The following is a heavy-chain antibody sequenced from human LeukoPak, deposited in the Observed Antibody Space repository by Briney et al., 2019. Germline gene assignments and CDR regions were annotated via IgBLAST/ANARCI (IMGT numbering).Heavy chain of an antibody. J-gene: IGHJ4*02. CDR1: GFTFSSYG. CDR3: ARDRCSGGSCKYYFDY. CDR2: ISSSSSYI. D-gene: IGHD2-15*01. Sequence: GGSLRLSCAASGFTFSSYGMHWVRQAPGKGLEWVSSISSSSSYIYYADSVKGRFTISRDNAKNSLYLQMNSLRAEDTAVYYCARDRCSGGSCKYYFDYWGQGTLVTVSS. V-gene: IGHV3-21*01.